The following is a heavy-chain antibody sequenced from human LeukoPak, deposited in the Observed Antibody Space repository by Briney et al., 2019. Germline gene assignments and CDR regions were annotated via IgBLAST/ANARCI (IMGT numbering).Heavy chain of an antibody. V-gene: IGHV1-2*06. CDR2: INPNSGGT. CDR3: ARPNIAVAGGDFDY. CDR1: GYTFTGYY. Sequence: ASVKVSCKASGYTFTGYYMHWVRQAPEQGLEWMGRINPNSGGTNYAQKFQGRVTMTRDTSISTAYMELSRLRSDDTAVYYCARPNIAVAGGDFDYWGQGTLVTVSS. J-gene: IGHJ4*02. D-gene: IGHD6-19*01.